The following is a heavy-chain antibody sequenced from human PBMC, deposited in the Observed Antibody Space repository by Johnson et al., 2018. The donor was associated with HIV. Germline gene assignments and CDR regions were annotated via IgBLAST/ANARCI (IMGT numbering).Heavy chain of an antibody. Sequence: VQLVESGGGLIQPGGSLRLSCAASGFTVSSNYMSWVRQAPGKGLEWVSVIYSGGNTYYTDSVKGRFTISRDNSKNTLYLQMNSLRAEDTAVYYCAISPPLRRSAFAFWGQGTMVTVSS. V-gene: IGHV3-53*01. J-gene: IGHJ3*01. D-gene: IGHD5/OR15-5a*01. CDR2: IYSGGNT. CDR3: AISPPLRRSAFAF. CDR1: GFTVSSNY.